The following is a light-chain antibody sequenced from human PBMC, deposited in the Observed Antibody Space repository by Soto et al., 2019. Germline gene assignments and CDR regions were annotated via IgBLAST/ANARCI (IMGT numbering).Light chain of an antibody. J-gene: IGKJ5*01. CDR3: MQALQTNT. CDR2: LGS. Sequence: DIVMTQSPDSLAVSLGERATINCKYSQSVLYSSNNKNYLAWYLQKPGQSPQLLIYLGSNRASGVPDRFSGSGSGTDFTLKISRVEAEDVGVYYCMQALQTNTFGQGTRLEI. V-gene: IGKV2-28*01. CDR1: QSVLYSSNNKNY.